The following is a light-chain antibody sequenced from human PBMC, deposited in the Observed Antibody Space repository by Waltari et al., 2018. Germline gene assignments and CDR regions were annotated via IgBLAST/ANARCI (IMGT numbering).Light chain of an antibody. Sequence: QSALTQPASVSGSPGQSITISCTGTSRDVGFYDFVSWFQQHPGKPPKVGIYKVNNRPAGVSNRCSGSKSANTASLTISGLQAEDEADYYFSSYTRRSYWVFGGGTQLTVL. J-gene: IGLJ3*02. CDR2: KVN. V-gene: IGLV2-14*01. CDR1: SRDVGFYDF. CDR3: SSYTRRSYWV.